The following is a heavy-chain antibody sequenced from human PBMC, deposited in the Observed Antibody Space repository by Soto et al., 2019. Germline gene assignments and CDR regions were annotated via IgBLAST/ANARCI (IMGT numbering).Heavy chain of an antibody. Sequence: SDPLSLTCTVSDVSISSSSYYWGWIRQPPGKGLEWIGSISYSGRTHYNPYLKSRVTISVDTSKNQFSLKLSCVTAADTAVYSCASAVKYPSYFDYWGQGTLVTVSS. CDR1: DVSISSSSYY. J-gene: IGHJ4*02. D-gene: IGHD2-2*02. CDR3: ASAVKYPSYFDY. V-gene: IGHV4-39*01. CDR2: ISYSGRT.